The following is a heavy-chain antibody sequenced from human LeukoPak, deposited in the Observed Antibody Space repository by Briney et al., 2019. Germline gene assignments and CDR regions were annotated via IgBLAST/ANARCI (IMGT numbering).Heavy chain of an antibody. V-gene: IGHV1-18*01. CDR3: ARCAGSYGNDAFDI. CDR2: ISAYNGNT. D-gene: IGHD1-26*01. J-gene: IGHJ3*02. CDR1: GYTFTSYG. Sequence: ASVKVSCKASGYTFTSYGISWVRQAPGQGLEWMGWISAYNGNTNYAQKLQGRVTMTTDTSTSTACMELRSLRSDDTAVYYCARCAGSYGNDAFDIWGQGTMVTVSS.